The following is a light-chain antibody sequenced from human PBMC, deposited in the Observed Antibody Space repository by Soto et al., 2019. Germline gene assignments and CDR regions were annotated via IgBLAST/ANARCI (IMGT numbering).Light chain of an antibody. V-gene: IGKV1-5*01. J-gene: IGKJ1*01. CDR3: QQCYMGWT. CDR2: DAS. CDR1: QSIGRF. Sequence: DIQMPRSPSTLSASLGDRVTITCRASQSIGRFLAWYQHQPGKAPKLLIYDASTLESGVPSRFSGTGSGTEFTFSITSLQPEDFGTYYCQQCYMGWTFGQGTKVDI.